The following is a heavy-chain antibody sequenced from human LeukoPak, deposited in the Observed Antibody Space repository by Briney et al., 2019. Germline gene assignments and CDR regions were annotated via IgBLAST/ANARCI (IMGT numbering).Heavy chain of an antibody. CDR2: IYPRGGTT. V-gene: IGHV1-46*01. D-gene: IGHD5-12*01. CDR1: GYTFTSYY. J-gene: IGHJ6*03. CDR3: ARGDIVASGYYMDV. Sequence: ASVKVSCKASGYTFTSYYMHWVRQAPGQGLEWMGTIYPRGGTTSYAQKFQGRVTMTRDMSTSTVYMELSSLRSEDTAVYYCARGDIVASGYYMDVWGKGTTVTVSS.